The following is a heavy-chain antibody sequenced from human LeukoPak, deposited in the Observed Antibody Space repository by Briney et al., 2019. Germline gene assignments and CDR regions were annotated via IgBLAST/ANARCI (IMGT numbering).Heavy chain of an antibody. D-gene: IGHD1-1*01. J-gene: IGHJ6*02. V-gene: IGHV4-39*01. CDR2: IYYSGST. CDR1: GGSISSSSYY. CDR3: ARSIPWAQHNLYYYYYGMDV. Sequence: SETLSLTCTVSGGSISSSSYYWGWIRQPPGKGLEWIGSIYYSGSTYYNPSLKSRVTISVDTSKNQFSLKLSSVTAADTAVYYCARSIPWAQHNLYYYYYGMDVWGQGTTVAVSS.